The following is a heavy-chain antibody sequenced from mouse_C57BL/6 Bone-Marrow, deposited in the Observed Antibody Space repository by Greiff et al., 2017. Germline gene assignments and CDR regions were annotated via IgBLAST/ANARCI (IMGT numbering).Heavy chain of an antibody. CDR2: IYIGNGYT. V-gene: IGHV1-58*01. J-gene: IGHJ1*03. CDR1: GYTFTSYG. Sequence: EVKLQESGAELVRPGSSVKMSCKTSGYTFTSYGINWVKQRPGQGLEWIGYIYIGNGYTEYNEKFKGKATLTSDTTSSTAYMQLSSLTSEDSAIYFCAKSFYYGNYFRWYFDGWGTGTTVTVSS. D-gene: IGHD2-1*01. CDR3: AKSFYYGNYFRWYFDG.